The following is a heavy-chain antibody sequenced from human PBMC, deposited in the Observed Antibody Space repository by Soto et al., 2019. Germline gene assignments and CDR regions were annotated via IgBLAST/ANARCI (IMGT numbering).Heavy chain of an antibody. CDR3: AKDHYDSSGYYY. J-gene: IGHJ4*02. V-gene: IGHV3-30*18. CDR1: GFTFSSYG. CDR2: ISYDGSNK. Sequence: LRLSCAASGFTFSSYGMHWVRQAPGKGLEWVAVISYDGSNKYYADSVKGRFTISRDNSKNTLYLQMNSLRAEDTAVYYCAKDHYDSSGYYYWGQGTLVTVSS. D-gene: IGHD3-22*01.